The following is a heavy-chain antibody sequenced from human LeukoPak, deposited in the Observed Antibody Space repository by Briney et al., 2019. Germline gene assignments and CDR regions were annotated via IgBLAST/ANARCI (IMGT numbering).Heavy chain of an antibody. CDR2: INPNSGGT. CDR3: ARDGGSGSYYYYGMDV. J-gene: IGHJ6*02. D-gene: IGHD3-10*01. Sequence: ASVKVSCKASGYTFTGYHMHWVRQAPGQGLEWMGWINPNSGGTNYAQKFQGWVTMTRDTSISTAYMELSRLRSDDTAVYYCARDGGSGSYYYYGMDVWGQGTTVTVSS. CDR1: GYTFTGYH. V-gene: IGHV1-2*04.